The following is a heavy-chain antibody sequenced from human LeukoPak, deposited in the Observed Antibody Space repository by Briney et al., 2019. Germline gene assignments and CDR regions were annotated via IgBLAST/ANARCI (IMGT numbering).Heavy chain of an antibody. V-gene: IGHV3-23*01. CDR1: GFTFSSYA. CDR3: AKDPPGYCSGGSCYY. D-gene: IGHD2-15*01. CDR2: ISGSGGST. J-gene: IGHJ4*02. Sequence: GGSLRLSCAASGFTFSSYAMSWVRQAPGKGLEWVSDISGSGGSTYYADSVKGRFTISRDNSKNTLYLQMNSLRAEDTAVYYCAKDPPGYCSGGSCYYWGQGTLVTVSS.